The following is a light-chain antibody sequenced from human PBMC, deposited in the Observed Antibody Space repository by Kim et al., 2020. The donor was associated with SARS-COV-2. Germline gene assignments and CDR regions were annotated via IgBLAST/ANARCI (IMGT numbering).Light chain of an antibody. CDR3: QQSYTAHYT. J-gene: IGKJ2*01. CDR1: QTIMKH. CDR2: AAS. Sequence: SVSVGERITITCRASQTIMKHLNWYQQKPGKAPKLLIYAASILQSGVTSRFSGSGSGTYFTLTISNLQPEDFAIYHCQQSYTAHYTFGQGTKLEI. V-gene: IGKV1-39*01.